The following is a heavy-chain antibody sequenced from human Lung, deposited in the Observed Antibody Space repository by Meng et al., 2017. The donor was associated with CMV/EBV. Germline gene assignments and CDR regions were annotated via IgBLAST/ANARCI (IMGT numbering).Heavy chain of an antibody. V-gene: IGHV3-30-3*01. CDR1: GFTFSDYA. J-gene: IGHJ4*02. D-gene: IGHD2-21*02. CDR2: MSYDGIKK. CDR3: ARGGLVVVTASTFDY. Sequence: GGSLRLXCAASGFTFSDYAMHWVRQAPGKGLEWVALMSYDGIKKYYADSVRGRFTISRDTSKNTLFLQLNSLRPDDTAIYYCARGGLVVVTASTFDYWGQGTXVTVSS.